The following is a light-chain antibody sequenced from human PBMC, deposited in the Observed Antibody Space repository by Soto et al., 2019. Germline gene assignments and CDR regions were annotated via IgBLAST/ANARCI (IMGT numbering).Light chain of an antibody. Sequence: DIQMTKSPSSLSASVGDRVTITGRACQSISSYLNWYQQKPGKAPKLLIYAASSLQSGFPSRLSGSGSGTDYTLTIGSLQPEDFATYYYQQSYNTPRTFGQGTKVEIK. CDR3: QQSYNTPRT. CDR2: AAS. CDR1: QSISSY. V-gene: IGKV1-39*01. J-gene: IGKJ1*01.